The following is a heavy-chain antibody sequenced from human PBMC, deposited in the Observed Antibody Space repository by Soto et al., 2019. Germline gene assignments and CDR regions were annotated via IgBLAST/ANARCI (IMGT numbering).Heavy chain of an antibody. V-gene: IGHV1-2*04. Sequence: QVQLVQSGAEVKKPGASVKVSCKASGYTFTGYYMHWVRQAPGQGLEWMGWINPNSGGTNYAQKFQGWVTMTRDTSISTAYMELSRLRSDDTAVYYCAREFRIAIAAAGSYYYYGMDVWGQGTTVTVSS. J-gene: IGHJ6*02. CDR2: INPNSGGT. CDR1: GYTFTGYY. D-gene: IGHD6-13*01. CDR3: AREFRIAIAAAGSYYYYGMDV.